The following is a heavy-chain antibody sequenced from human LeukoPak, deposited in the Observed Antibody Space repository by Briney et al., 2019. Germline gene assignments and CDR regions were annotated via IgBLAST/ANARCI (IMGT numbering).Heavy chain of an antibody. J-gene: IGHJ5*02. Sequence: SVKVSCKASGGTFSSYAISWVRQAPGQGLEWMGRIIPILGIANYAQKFPGRDTITADKSTSTAYMELSSLRSEDTAVYYCARYDSRRNWFDPWGQGTLVTVSS. CDR1: GGTFSSYA. CDR3: ARYDSRRNWFDP. D-gene: IGHD3-22*01. CDR2: IIPILGIA. V-gene: IGHV1-69*04.